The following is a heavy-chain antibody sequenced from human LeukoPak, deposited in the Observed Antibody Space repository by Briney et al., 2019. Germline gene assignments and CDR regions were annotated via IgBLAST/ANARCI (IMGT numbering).Heavy chain of an antibody. CDR2: ISGSGSST. V-gene: IGHV3-23*01. CDR1: GFTFSSYA. D-gene: IGHD6-13*01. Sequence: GGSLRLSCAAPGFTFSSYAMSWVRQAPGKGLEWVSAISGSGSSTYYADSVKGRFTISRDNSKNTLYLQMNSLRAEDTAVYYCAKDRASSTWYDRGFDYWGQGTLVTVSS. CDR3: AKDRASSTWYDRGFDY. J-gene: IGHJ4*02.